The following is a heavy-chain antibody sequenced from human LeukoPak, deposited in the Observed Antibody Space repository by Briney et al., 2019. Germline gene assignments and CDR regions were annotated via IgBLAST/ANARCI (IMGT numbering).Heavy chain of an antibody. CDR2: IKQDGSGE. Sequence: GGSLRLSCAASGFTFSSYGMHWVRQAPGKGLEWVANIKQDGSGEFCVDSVKGRFTFSRDNAKNSLYLQMNSLRAEDTAMYYCARGKVHDYWGQGTPVTVSS. CDR3: ARGKVHDY. V-gene: IGHV3-7*01. CDR1: GFTFSSYG. J-gene: IGHJ4*02.